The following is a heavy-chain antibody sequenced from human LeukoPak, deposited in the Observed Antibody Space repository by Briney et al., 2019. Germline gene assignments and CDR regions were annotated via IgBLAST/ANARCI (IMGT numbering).Heavy chain of an antibody. CDR2: FSAYNGNT. J-gene: IGHJ4*02. CDR1: GYTFTSYG. V-gene: IGHV1-18*01. CDR3: AREGHSSGWYPTINY. D-gene: IGHD6-19*01. Sequence: GASVKVSCKASGYTFTSYGISWVRQAPGQGLEWMGWFSAYNGNTNYAQKLQGRVTMTTDTSTSTAYMELRSLRSDDTAVYYCAREGHSSGWYPTINYWGQGTLVTVSS.